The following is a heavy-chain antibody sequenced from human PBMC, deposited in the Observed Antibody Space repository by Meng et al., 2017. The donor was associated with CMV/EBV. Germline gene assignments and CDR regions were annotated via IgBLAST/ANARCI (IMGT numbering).Heavy chain of an antibody. CDR3: ARDGNYHGV. D-gene: IGHD1-7*01. Sequence: ELPLVESGGRFLQPGGSLRLSCAASGFTVSNNYMRWFRQAPGKGLEWVSLIYSEGTTDYADSVKGRFTISRDNSKNTLYLQMNSLRAEDTAVYYCARDGNYHGVWGQGTLVTVSS. V-gene: IGHV3-53*01. J-gene: IGHJ4*02. CDR1: GFTVSNNY. CDR2: IYSEGTT.